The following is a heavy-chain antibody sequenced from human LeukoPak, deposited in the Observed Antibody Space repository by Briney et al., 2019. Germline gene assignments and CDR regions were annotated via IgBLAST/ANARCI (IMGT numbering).Heavy chain of an antibody. CDR1: GDSITSYY. D-gene: IGHD4-11*01. CDR2: IYYSGST. CDR3: AISTTGDFDY. Sequence: SETLSLTCTVSGDSITSYYWSWIRQPPGKGLEWIGYIYYSGSTNYNPSLKSRVTISVDTSKNQFSLKLSSVTAADTAVYYCAISTTGDFDYWGQGTLVTVSS. V-gene: IGHV4-59*08. J-gene: IGHJ4*02.